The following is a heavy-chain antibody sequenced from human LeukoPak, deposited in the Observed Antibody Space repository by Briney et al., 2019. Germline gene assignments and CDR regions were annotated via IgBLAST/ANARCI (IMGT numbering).Heavy chain of an antibody. Sequence: GGSLRLSCAASGFTFSSYAMSWVRQAPGKGLEWVSAISGSGGSTYYADSVKGRFTISRDNSKNTLYLQMNSLRAEDTAVYYCAKHPLLSVVPDSIFAFDIWGQGTMVTVSS. J-gene: IGHJ3*02. CDR1: GFTFSSYA. CDR2: ISGSGGST. D-gene: IGHD2-2*02. CDR3: AKHPLLSVVPDSIFAFDI. V-gene: IGHV3-23*01.